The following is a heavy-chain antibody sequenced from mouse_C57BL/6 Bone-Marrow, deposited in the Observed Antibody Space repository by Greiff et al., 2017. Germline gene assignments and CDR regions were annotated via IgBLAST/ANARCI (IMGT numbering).Heavy chain of an antibody. CDR2: IYPGSGST. D-gene: IGHD2-5*01. J-gene: IGHJ1*03. Sequence: QVQLQQPGAELVKPGASVKMSCKASGYTFTSYWITWVKQRPGQGLECIGDIYPGSGSTNYNEKFKSKATLTVDPSSSTAYMQLSSLTSEDSAVYSCARPYYSNYWYFDVWGTGTTVTVSS. CDR1: GYTFTSYW. V-gene: IGHV1-55*01. CDR3: ARPYYSNYWYFDV.